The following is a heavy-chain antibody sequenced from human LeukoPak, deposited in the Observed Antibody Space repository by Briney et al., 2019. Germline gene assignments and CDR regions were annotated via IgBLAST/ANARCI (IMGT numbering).Heavy chain of an antibody. CDR1: RGPFSGYY. V-gene: IGHV4-34*01. J-gene: IGHJ5*02. CDR3: ARTFGDYYGWFDP. Sequence: SETLSLTCAVYRGPFSGYYWSWIRQPPGKGLEWLGEINHSESANYNPSLKSRVTISVDTSKNQFSLKLSSVTAADTAVYYCARTFGDYYGWFDPWGQGTLVTVSS. CDR2: INHSESA. D-gene: IGHD1-26*01.